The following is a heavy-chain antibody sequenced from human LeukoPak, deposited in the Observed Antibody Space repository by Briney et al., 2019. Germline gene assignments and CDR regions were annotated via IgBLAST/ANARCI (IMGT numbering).Heavy chain of an antibody. Sequence: SETLSHTCTVSGGSISSSYWSWIRQPPGKGLEWIGFIYYSGNTHYNPSLKSRVTISVDTSKNLFSLKLSSVTAADTAIYYCAKTNWGAFDIWGQGTMVTVSS. CDR1: GGSISSSY. D-gene: IGHD7-27*01. CDR3: AKTNWGAFDI. J-gene: IGHJ3*02. V-gene: IGHV4-59*03. CDR2: IYYSGNT.